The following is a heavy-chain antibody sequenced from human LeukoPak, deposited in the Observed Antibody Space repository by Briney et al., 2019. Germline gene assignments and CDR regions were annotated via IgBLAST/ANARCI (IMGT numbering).Heavy chain of an antibody. D-gene: IGHD3-16*01. CDR2: ITFTGTNI. CDR3: ARGHTGLGL. Sequence: GGSLRLSCAASGFTFSDYYMSWIRQAPGKGLEWLSYITFTGTNINYADSVKGRFTISRDNAKNSLYLQMNSLRVEDTAVYYCARGHTGLGLWGQGTLVTVSS. CDR1: GFTFSDYY. V-gene: IGHV3-11*01. J-gene: IGHJ4*02.